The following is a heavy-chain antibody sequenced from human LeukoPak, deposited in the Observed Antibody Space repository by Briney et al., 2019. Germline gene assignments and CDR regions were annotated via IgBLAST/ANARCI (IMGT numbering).Heavy chain of an antibody. D-gene: IGHD2-15*01. CDR3: ARDIEGQLTYSPTITYYYYYMDV. V-gene: IGHV4-4*07. CDR1: GGSISSYY. J-gene: IGHJ6*03. Sequence: PSETLSLTCTVSGGSISSYYWSWIRQPAGKGLEWIGRIYTSGSTNYNPSLKSRVTMSVDTSKNQFSLKLSSVTAADTAVYYCARDIEGQLTYSPTITYYYYYMDVWGKGTTVTVSS. CDR2: IYTSGST.